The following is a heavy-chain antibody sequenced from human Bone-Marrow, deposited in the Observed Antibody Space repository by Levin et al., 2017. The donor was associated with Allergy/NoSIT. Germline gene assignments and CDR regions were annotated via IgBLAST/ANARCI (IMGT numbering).Heavy chain of an antibody. Sequence: GGSLRLSCKASGYTFTGFYMHWVRQAPGQGFEWMGWIDPNSGGTKYAQKFQGWVSMTRDTSISTAYMELTRLKSDDTAVYYCARGGSSGYKPNFDYWGQGTQVTVSS. CDR3: ARGGSSGYKPNFDY. J-gene: IGHJ4*02. V-gene: IGHV1-2*04. D-gene: IGHD6-19*01. CDR1: GYTFTGFY. CDR2: IDPNSGGT.